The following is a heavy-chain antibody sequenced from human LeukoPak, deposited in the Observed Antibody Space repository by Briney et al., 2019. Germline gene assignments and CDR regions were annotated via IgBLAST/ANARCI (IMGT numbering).Heavy chain of an antibody. V-gene: IGHV1-2*02. D-gene: IGHD6-19*01. CDR3: ARGGPSRGSGFYYFDS. J-gene: IGHJ4*02. CDR1: GYTFTGYY. Sequence: ASVKVSCKASGYTFTGYYMHWVRQAPGQGLEWMGWMNPNSGDTHYAQKFQGRITMTRGTSISTGYMELSRLTSDDTALYYCARGGPSRGSGFYYFDSWGQGTPVTVSS. CDR2: MNPNSGDT.